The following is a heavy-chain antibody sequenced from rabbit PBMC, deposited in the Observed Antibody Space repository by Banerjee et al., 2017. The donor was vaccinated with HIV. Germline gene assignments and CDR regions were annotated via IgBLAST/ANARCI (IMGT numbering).Heavy chain of an antibody. CDR3: GRSTYAAGSYSYATADL. V-gene: IGHV1S45*01. Sequence: QEQLVESGGDLVKPEGSLTLTCKASGLDFSSSYWICWVRQAPGKGLEWIACIYAGSSGSTAYASWAKGRFTISKTSSTTVTLQMTSLTAADTATYFCGRSTYAAGSYSYATADLRGPGTLVTVS. J-gene: IGHJ4*01. D-gene: IGHD8-1*01. CDR2: IYAGSSGST. CDR1: GLDFSSSYW.